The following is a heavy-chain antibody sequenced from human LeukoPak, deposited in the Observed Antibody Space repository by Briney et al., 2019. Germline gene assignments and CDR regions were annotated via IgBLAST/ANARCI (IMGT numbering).Heavy chain of an antibody. CDR1: GFTFSSYD. CDR3: ARGSGWWLIGTADGMDV. J-gene: IGHJ6*02. D-gene: IGHD6-19*01. Sequence: GGSLRLSCAASGFTFSSYDMHWVRHATGKGLEWVSAIGTAGDTYYPGSVKGRFTISRENAKNSLYLQMNSLRAEDTAVYYCARGSGWWLIGTADGMDVWGQGTTVTVSS. V-gene: IGHV3-13*01. CDR2: IGTAGDT.